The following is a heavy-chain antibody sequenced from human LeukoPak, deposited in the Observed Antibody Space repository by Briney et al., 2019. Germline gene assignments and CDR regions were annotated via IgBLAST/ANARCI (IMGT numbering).Heavy chain of an antibody. V-gene: IGHV1-2*02. CDR1: GYTFTGYY. D-gene: IGHD4-17*01. Sequence: GASVKVSCKASGYTFTGYYMHWVRQAPGQGLEWMGWINPNSGGTNYAQKFQGRVTMTRDTSISTAYMELSRLRSDDTAVYYCAKGGERSTVTRSYYFDCWGQGTLVTVSS. J-gene: IGHJ4*02. CDR3: AKGGERSTVTRSYYFDC. CDR2: INPNSGGT.